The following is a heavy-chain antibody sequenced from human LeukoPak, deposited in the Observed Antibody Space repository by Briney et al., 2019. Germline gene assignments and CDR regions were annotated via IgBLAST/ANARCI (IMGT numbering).Heavy chain of an antibody. V-gene: IGHV1-69*05. D-gene: IGHD6-13*01. CDR3: ARDSRAAAGRPFDY. J-gene: IGHJ4*02. CDR1: GGTFSSYA. Sequence: SVKVSCKASGGTFSSYATSWVRQAPGQGLEWMGGIIPIFGTANYAQKFQGRVTMTRDMSTSTVYMELSSLRSEDTAVYYCARDSRAAAGRPFDYWGQGTLVTVSS. CDR2: IIPIFGTA.